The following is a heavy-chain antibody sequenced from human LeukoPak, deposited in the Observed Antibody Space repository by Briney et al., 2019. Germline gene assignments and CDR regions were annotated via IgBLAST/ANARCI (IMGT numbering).Heavy chain of an antibody. V-gene: IGHV1-18*01. D-gene: IGHD3-9*01. J-gene: IGHJ4*02. CDR3: ATDHGEIDRSFYY. CDR1: GYTFISYG. Sequence: ASVKVSCKASGYTFISYGISWVRQAPGQGLEWMGWISAYNGNTNYAQKFQGRVTMTTDTSTSTAYMELRSLRSEDAAVYYCATDHGEIDRSFYYWGQGTLVTVSS. CDR2: ISAYNGNT.